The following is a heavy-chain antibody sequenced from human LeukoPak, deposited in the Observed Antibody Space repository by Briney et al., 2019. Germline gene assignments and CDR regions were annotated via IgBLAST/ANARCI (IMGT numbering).Heavy chain of an antibody. CDR2: INHSGST. CDR3: ARGRVMTTFGGAKDYFDY. V-gene: IGHV4-34*01. CDR1: GGSFSGYY. D-gene: IGHD3-16*01. J-gene: IGHJ4*02. Sequence: NSSETLSLTCAVYGGSFSGYYWSWIRQPPGKGLEWIGEINHSGSTNYNPSLKSRVTISVDTSKNQFSLKLSSVTAADTAVYYCARGRVMTTFGGAKDYFDYWGQGTLVTVSS.